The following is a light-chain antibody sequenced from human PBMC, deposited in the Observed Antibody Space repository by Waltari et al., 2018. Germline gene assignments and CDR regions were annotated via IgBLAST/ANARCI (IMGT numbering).Light chain of an antibody. CDR2: WAS. Sequence: DIVMTQSPDSLAVSLGERFTIHCRSSQNLLYNSDNKNYLAWFQQKPGQPPKLLIYWASTRESGVPDRFSGSGSGTEFTLTISSLQAADVAVYYCQQCYSTPYTFGQGTKLEIK. V-gene: IGKV4-1*01. J-gene: IGKJ2*01. CDR1: QNLLYNSDNKNY. CDR3: QQCYSTPYT.